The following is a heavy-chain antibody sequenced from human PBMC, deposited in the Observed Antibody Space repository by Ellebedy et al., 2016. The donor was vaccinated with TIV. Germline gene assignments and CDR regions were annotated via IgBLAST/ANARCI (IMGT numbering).Heavy chain of an antibody. Sequence: GGSLRLSXAASGFTFSSYSMNWVRQAPGKGLEWVSSISSSSSYIYYADSVKGRFTISRDNSKNTLYLQMNSLRAEDTAVYYCARSLYYYDSSGYYFEGFFDYWGQGTLVTVSS. CDR3: ARSLYYYDSSGYYFEGFFDY. CDR1: GFTFSSYS. CDR2: ISSSSSYI. V-gene: IGHV3-21*01. D-gene: IGHD3-22*01. J-gene: IGHJ4*02.